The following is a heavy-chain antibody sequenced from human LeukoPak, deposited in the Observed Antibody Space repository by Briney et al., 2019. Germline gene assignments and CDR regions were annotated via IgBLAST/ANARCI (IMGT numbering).Heavy chain of an antibody. Sequence: ESLKISCKGSGYSFTSYWIGWVRQMPGKGLEWMGIIYPGDFDTRYSPSFQGQVTISADKSISTAYLQWSSLKASDTAMYYCARAPTDIVVVVAATHFDYWGQGTLVTVSS. CDR1: GYSFTSYW. CDR2: IYPGDFDT. V-gene: IGHV5-51*01. CDR3: ARAPTDIVVVVAATHFDY. J-gene: IGHJ4*02. D-gene: IGHD2-15*01.